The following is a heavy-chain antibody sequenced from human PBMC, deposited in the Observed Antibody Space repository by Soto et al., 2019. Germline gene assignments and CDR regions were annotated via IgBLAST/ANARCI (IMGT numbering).Heavy chain of an antibody. CDR1: GGSISSGVYY. Sequence: QVQLQESGPGLVKPSQTLSLTCTVSGGSISSGVYYWSWIRQHPGKGLEWIGYIYYRGSTYYNPSLKSRVTMSVDTSKNQFSLKLSSVTASDTAVYYCVRDRWLRENWGFDYWGQGTLVTVSS. D-gene: IGHD5-12*01. CDR3: VRDRWLRENWGFDY. CDR2: IYYRGST. V-gene: IGHV4-31*03. J-gene: IGHJ4*02.